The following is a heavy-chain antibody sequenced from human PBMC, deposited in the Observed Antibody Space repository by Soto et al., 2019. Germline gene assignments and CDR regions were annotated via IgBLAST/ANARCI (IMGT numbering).Heavy chain of an antibody. V-gene: IGHV3-30*18. Sequence: GGSLRLSCAASGFTFSSYGMHWVRQAPGKGLEWVAVISYDGSNKYYADSVKGRFTISRDNSKNTLYLQMNSLRAEDTAVYYCAKDGDYYDSSGYLVNWYFDLWGRGTLVTVSS. CDR3: AKDGDYYDSSGYLVNWYFDL. CDR2: ISYDGSNK. J-gene: IGHJ2*01. D-gene: IGHD3-22*01. CDR1: GFTFSSYG.